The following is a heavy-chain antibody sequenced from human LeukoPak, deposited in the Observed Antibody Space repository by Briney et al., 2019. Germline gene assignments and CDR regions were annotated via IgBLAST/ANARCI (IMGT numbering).Heavy chain of an antibody. J-gene: IGHJ4*02. Sequence: GGSLRLSCAASGFTFSSYGMHWVRQAPGKGLEWVAVISYDGSNKYYADSVKGRFTISRDNAENTLYLQMNSLRADDTAVYYCTNFDYWGQGTLVTVSS. CDR2: ISYDGSNK. V-gene: IGHV3-30*18. CDR1: GFTFSSYG. CDR3: TNFDY.